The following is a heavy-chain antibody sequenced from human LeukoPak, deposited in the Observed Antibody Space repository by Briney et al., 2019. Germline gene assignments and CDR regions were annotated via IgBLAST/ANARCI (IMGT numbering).Heavy chain of an antibody. V-gene: IGHV4-59*08. CDR1: GGSISSHY. Sequence: SETLSLTCSVSGGSISSHYWSWIRQPPGKGLEWVAHMYYSGNTKYNPSLKSRVTIAVDTSKTQFSLKLSSATAADTAVYYCARHHIAVGDISWGQGTLVTVSS. CDR3: ARHHIAVGDIS. J-gene: IGHJ5*02. D-gene: IGHD2-2*01. CDR2: MYYSGNT.